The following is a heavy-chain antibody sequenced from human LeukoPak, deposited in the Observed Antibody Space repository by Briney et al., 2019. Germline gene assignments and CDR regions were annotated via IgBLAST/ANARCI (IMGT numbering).Heavy chain of an antibody. CDR2: IKSDGSRT. V-gene: IGHV3-74*01. Sequence: GGSLRLSCAASGFTISNYWKHWVRQAPGKGLVWVSRIKSDGSRTDYADSVKGRFTISRDNAKNTLYLQMNSLRAEDTAVYYCARELPFDYWGQGTLVTVSS. J-gene: IGHJ4*02. CDR1: GFTISNYW. D-gene: IGHD2-15*01. CDR3: ARELPFDY.